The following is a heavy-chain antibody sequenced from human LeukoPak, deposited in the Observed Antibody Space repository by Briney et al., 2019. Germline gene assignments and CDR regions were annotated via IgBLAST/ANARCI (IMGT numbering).Heavy chain of an antibody. CDR3: ARDLGEVAYCSGGTCPFDY. CDR1: GFTFTGYA. J-gene: IGHJ4*02. Sequence: GRSLRLSCAASGFTFTGYAMHWVRQAPGEGLEWVAVISYDGSNKYYADSVKGRFTVSRDNSKNTLYLQMNSLRAEDAAVYYCARDLGEVAYCSGGTCPFDYWGQGTLATVSS. D-gene: IGHD2-15*01. CDR2: ISYDGSNK. V-gene: IGHV3-30-3*01.